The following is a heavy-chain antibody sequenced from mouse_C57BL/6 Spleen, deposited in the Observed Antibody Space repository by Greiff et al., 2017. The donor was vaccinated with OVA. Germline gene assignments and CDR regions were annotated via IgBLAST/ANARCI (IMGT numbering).Heavy chain of an antibody. CDR1: GYTFTDYY. D-gene: IGHD1-1*01. V-gene: IGHV1-26*01. CDR3: ARELRSLYYFDY. CDR2: INPNNGGT. Sequence: EVQLQQSGPELVKPGASVKISCKASGYTFTDYYMNWVKQSHGKSLEWIGDINPNNGGTSYNQKFKGKATLTVDKSSSTAYMELRSLTSEDSAVYYCARELRSLYYFDYWGQGTTLTVSS. J-gene: IGHJ2*01.